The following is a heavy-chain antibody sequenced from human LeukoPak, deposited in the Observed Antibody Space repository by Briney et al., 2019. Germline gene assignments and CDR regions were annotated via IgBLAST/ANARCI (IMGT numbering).Heavy chain of an antibody. J-gene: IGHJ4*02. CDR3: ARETKYCSGGSCYPRAFDY. CDR2: IYSGGST. V-gene: IGHV3-66*01. D-gene: IGHD2-15*01. Sequence: GGSLRLSSAASGFTDSSNYMSWVRQAPGKGLEWVSVIYSGGSTYYADSVKGRFTISRDNSKNTLYLQMNSLRAEDTAVYYCARETKYCSGGSCYPRAFDYWGQGTLVTVSS. CDR1: GFTDSSNY.